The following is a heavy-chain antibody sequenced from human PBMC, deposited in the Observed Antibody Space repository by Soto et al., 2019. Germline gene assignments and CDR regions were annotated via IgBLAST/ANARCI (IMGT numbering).Heavy chain of an antibody. Sequence: PGGSLRLSCATSGFTFSAYDMNWVRQAPGMGLEWVSLVNGGSGGSTYYADSVKGRFTISRDDSKNTLYLQMNSLRAEDTAVYYCRAYTYGHGFDYWGQGTLVTV. CDR2: VNGGSGGST. J-gene: IGHJ4*02. D-gene: IGHD5-18*01. V-gene: IGHV3-23*01. CDR1: GFTFSAYD. CDR3: RAYTYGHGFDY.